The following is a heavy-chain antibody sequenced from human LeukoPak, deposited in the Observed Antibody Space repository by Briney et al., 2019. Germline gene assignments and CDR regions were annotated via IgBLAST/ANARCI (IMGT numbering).Heavy chain of an antibody. CDR2: IYHSGST. CDR3: ARLVDTAMVRDY. V-gene: IGHV4-38-2*01. D-gene: IGHD5-18*01. CDR1: GGSFSGYY. J-gene: IGHJ4*02. Sequence: PSETLSLTCAVYGGSFSGYYWGWIRQPPGKGLEWIGSIYHSGSTYYNPSLKSRVTISVDTSKNQFSLKLSSVTAADTAVYYCARLVDTAMVRDYWGQGTLVTVSS.